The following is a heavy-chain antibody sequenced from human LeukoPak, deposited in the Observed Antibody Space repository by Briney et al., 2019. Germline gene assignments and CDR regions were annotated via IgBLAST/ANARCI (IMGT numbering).Heavy chain of an antibody. V-gene: IGHV3-7*01. D-gene: IGHD6-13*01. CDR3: ARIGGGGYDFDSSSWFFDY. CDR2: IKQDGSEK. CDR1: GGSISSGNYY. J-gene: IGHJ4*02. Sequence: PSETLSLTCTVSGGSISSGNYYWGWVRHTPGRGLEWVANIKQDGSEKYYVDSVKGRFTISKDNAKNSLYLQMNSLRVEDTAVYYCARIGGGGYDFDSSSWFFDYWGQGTLVTVSS.